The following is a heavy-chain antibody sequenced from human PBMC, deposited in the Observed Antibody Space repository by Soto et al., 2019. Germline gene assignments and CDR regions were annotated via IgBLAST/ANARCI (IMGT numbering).Heavy chain of an antibody. Sequence: EVQLLESGGGLVQPGGSLRLSCAASGFTFSSYAMSWVRQAPGKGLEWVSAISGSGGSTYYADSVKGRFTTSRDNSKNAVYMQMNSMRVEHTAVYSCAKRLIAAVRTGSEDYWGQGTLVTVSS. J-gene: IGHJ4*02. V-gene: IGHV3-23*01. D-gene: IGHD6-13*01. CDR1: GFTFSSYA. CDR2: ISGSGGST. CDR3: AKRLIAAVRTGSEDY.